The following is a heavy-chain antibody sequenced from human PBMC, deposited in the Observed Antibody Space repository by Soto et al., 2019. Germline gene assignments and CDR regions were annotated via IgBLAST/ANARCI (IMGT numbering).Heavy chain of an antibody. CDR3: ARATGYTYYYTSGSYWFDY. Sequence: GGSLRLSCEASGFTFSDYYMSWIRQAPGKGLEWISYISGSSSSHTNYADYVKGRFTVSRDNAKNSLFLQMNSLRADDTAVYYCARATGYTYYYTSGSYWFDYWGQGTLVTVSS. CDR1: GFTFSDYY. CDR2: ISGSSSSHT. D-gene: IGHD3-10*01. V-gene: IGHV3-11*06. J-gene: IGHJ4*02.